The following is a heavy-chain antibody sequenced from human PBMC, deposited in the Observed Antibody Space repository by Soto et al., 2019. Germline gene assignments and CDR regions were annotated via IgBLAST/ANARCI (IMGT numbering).Heavy chain of an antibody. CDR1: GGSISSGGYY. Sequence: SETLSLTCTVSGGSISSGGYYWSWIRQHPGKGLEWIGYIYYSGSTNYNPSLKSRVTITRDMSTSTAYMELSSLRSEDTAVYYCAADVVGYCSGGSCDLLVLDYWGQGTLVTVSS. J-gene: IGHJ4*02. D-gene: IGHD2-15*01. CDR2: IYYSGST. V-gene: IGHV4-61*08. CDR3: AADVVGYCSGGSCDLLVLDY.